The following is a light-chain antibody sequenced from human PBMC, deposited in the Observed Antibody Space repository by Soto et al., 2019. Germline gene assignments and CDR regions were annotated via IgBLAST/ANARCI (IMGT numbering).Light chain of an antibody. J-gene: IGKJ5*01. CDR1: QSISSSY. CDR2: GAS. Sequence: EIVLTQSPCTLSLSPGERATLSFMASQSISSSYLGWYQQKPGQGPRLLIYGASSRATGIPDRFSGSGSGTEFTLTISSLQSEDFALYYCQQYNNWPPINFGQGTRLEIK. CDR3: QQYNNWPPIN. V-gene: IGKV3-20*01.